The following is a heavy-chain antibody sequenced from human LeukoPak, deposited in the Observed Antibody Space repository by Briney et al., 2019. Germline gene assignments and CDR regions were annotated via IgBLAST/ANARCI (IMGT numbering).Heavy chain of an antibody. CDR1: DGSISSYY. D-gene: IGHD3-9*01. V-gene: IGHV4-59*08. CDR3: ARPRHYDILTGYTDWYFDL. Sequence: SETLSLTCTVSDGSISSYYWSWIRQPPGKGLEWIGYIYYSGSTNYNPSLKSRVTISVDTSKNQFSLKLSSVTAADTAVYYCARPRHYDILTGYTDWYFDLWGRGTLVTVSS. CDR2: IYYSGST. J-gene: IGHJ2*01.